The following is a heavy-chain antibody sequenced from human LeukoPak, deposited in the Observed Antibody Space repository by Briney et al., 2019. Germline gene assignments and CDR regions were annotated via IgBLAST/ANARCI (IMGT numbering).Heavy chain of an antibody. CDR1: GFTFDDYA. D-gene: IGHD6-19*01. CDR2: ISGSSSYI. Sequence: GGSLRLSCAASGFTFDDYAMHWVRQAPGKGLEWVSCISGSSSYIYSADSVKGRFTISRHNAKNSLYPQMNSLRAEDTAVYYCARDRDNVAGTRGYFDYWGQGTLVTVSS. CDR3: ARDRDNVAGTRGYFDY. V-gene: IGHV3-21*01. J-gene: IGHJ4*02.